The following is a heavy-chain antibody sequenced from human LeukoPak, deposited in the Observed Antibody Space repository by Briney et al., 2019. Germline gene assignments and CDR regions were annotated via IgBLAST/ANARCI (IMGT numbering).Heavy chain of an antibody. CDR1: GFTSSNYW. D-gene: IGHD4-17*01. CDR3: ARGIPEGYSRYGHYVSDY. CDR2: ISSDWTST. Sequence: GGSLRLSCAASGFTSSNYWMHWVRQAPGKGLVWVSRISSDWTSTTYADSVKGRFTISRDNAKNTLYLQMNSLRAEDTALFYCARGIPEGYSRYGHYVSDYWGQGTLVTVSS. V-gene: IGHV3-74*01. J-gene: IGHJ4*02.